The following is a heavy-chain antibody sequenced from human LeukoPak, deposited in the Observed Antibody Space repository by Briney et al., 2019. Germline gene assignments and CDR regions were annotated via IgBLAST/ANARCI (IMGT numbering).Heavy chain of an antibody. CDR3: ARGARAGYNLEPFDN. CDR2: IYNSGST. V-gene: IGHV4-59*08. CDR1: GGSISSYY. Sequence: SETLSLTCTVSGGSISSYYWSWIRQPPGKGLEWIGYIYNSGSTKYNPSLESRVTISVDTSKNQISLKLSSVTAADTAVYCARGARAGYNLEPFDNWGQGTLVTVSS. J-gene: IGHJ4*02. D-gene: IGHD5-24*01.